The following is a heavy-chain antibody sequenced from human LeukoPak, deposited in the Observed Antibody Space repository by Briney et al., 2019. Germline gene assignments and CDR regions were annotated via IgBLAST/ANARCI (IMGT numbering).Heavy chain of an antibody. CDR1: GFTFSSYA. D-gene: IGHD6-25*01. CDR2: ISYDGSNK. Sequence: PGRSLRLSCAASGFTFSSYAMHWVRQAPGKGLEWVAVISYDGSNKYYADSVRGRFTISRDIAKNMLYLEMNSLRTEDTAVYYCARDPQRGAPDYFDSWGQGTLVTVSS. J-gene: IGHJ4*02. V-gene: IGHV3-30-3*01. CDR3: ARDPQRGAPDYFDS.